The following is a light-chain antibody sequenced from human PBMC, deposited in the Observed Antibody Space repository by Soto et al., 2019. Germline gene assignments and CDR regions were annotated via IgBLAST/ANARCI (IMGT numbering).Light chain of an antibody. Sequence: ETVKTQSPATLSVSPADRVTLSCRASQTVHTNLAWFQQKPGQAPKLLIYGASTRDTGVPARFTGSGSGTEFTLTISSLQSEDFAVYFCQQYNNWPPWTFGQGTKVDI. CDR1: QTVHTN. J-gene: IGKJ1*01. CDR3: QQYNNWPPWT. CDR2: GAS. V-gene: IGKV3-15*01.